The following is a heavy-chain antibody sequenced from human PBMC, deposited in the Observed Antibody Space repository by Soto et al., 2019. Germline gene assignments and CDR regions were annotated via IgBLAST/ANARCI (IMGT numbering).Heavy chain of an antibody. V-gene: IGHV3-33*01. CDR1: GFIFSSYG. CDR3: ARDPGWSSSWVYFDY. CDR2: IWNDGSNK. J-gene: IGHJ4*02. Sequence: QVQLVESGGGVVQPGRSLRLCCAASGFIFSSYGVDWVRQAPGKGLEWVAVIWNDGSNKDYADSVKGRFTISRDNSKNTVYLQMNSLRAEDTAVYYCARDPGWSSSWVYFDYWGQGILVTVSS. D-gene: IGHD6-13*01.